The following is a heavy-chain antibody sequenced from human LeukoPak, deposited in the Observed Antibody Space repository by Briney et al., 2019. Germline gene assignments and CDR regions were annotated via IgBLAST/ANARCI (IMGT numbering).Heavy chain of an antibody. D-gene: IGHD3-22*01. V-gene: IGHV3-30*06. Sequence: GGSLRLSCESSGFIFSHFGMDWVRQAPGKGLESVAVISYDGSDKYYDDSVKGRFTISRDNSKNTLYLQMKALRPEDTAVYYCVKSSSGYSRFGDHWGRGTLVTVSS. CDR2: ISYDGSDK. CDR3: VKSSSGYSRFGDH. CDR1: GFIFSHFG. J-gene: IGHJ4*02.